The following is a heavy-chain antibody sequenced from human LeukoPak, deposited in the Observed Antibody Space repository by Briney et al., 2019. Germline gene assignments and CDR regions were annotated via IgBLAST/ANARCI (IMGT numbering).Heavy chain of an antibody. Sequence: ASVKVSCKASGYTFTSYGISWVRQAPGQGLEWMGWMNPNSGNTGYAQKFQGRVTMTRNTSISTAYMELSSLRSEDTAVYYCARGRYYYDSSGYDAFDIWGQGTMVTVSS. D-gene: IGHD3-22*01. CDR3: ARGRYYYDSSGYDAFDI. CDR2: MNPNSGNT. J-gene: IGHJ3*02. V-gene: IGHV1-8*02. CDR1: GYTFTSYG.